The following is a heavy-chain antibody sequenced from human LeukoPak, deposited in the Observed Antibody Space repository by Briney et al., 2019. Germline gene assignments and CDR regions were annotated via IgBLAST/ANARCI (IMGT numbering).Heavy chain of an antibody. D-gene: IGHD3-16*02. CDR3: ARVVIRLGFDY. CDR2: INPSGGST. J-gene: IGHJ4*02. Sequence: ASVKVSCQASGYTFTSYYMHWVRQAPGQGLEWMGIINPSGGSTSYAQKFQGRVTMTRDTSTSTVYMELSSLRSEDTAVYYCARVVIRLGFDYWGQGTLVTVSS. CDR1: GYTFTSYY. V-gene: IGHV1-46*01.